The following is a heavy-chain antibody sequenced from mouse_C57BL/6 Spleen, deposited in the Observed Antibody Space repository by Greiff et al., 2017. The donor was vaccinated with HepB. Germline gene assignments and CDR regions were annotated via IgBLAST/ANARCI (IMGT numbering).Heavy chain of an antibody. CDR3: ARGRSNYRYYYAMDY. CDR2: INPSTGGT. J-gene: IGHJ4*01. CDR1: GYSFTGYY. V-gene: IGHV1-42*01. D-gene: IGHD2-5*01. Sequence: EVHLVESGPELVKPGASVKISCKASGYSFTGYYMNWVKQSPEKSLEWIGEINPSTGGTTYNQKFKAKATLTVDKSSSTAYMQLKSLTSEDSAVYYCARGRSNYRYYYAMDYWGQGTSVTVSS.